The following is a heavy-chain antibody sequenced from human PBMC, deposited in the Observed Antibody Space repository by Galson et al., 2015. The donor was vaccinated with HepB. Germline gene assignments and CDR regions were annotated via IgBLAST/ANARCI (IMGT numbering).Heavy chain of an antibody. CDR2: INPNSGGT. D-gene: IGHD3-22*01. CDR1: GYTFTGYY. J-gene: IGHJ4*02. Sequence: SVKVSCKASGYTFTGYYMHWVRQAPGQGLEWMGWINPNSGGTNYAQKFQGRVTMTRDTSISTAYMELSRLRSDDTAVYYCARVQIRTMIVAVDYWGQGTLVTVSS. V-gene: IGHV1-2*02. CDR3: ARVQIRTMIVAVDY.